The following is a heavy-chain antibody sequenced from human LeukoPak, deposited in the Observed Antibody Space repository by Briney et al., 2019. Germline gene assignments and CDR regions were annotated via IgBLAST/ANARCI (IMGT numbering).Heavy chain of an antibody. CDR3: ARSGYYNWNDVYYFDY. V-gene: IGHV3-53*01. J-gene: IGHJ4*02. Sequence: GGSLRLSCAASGFAVSSNYMSWVRQAPGKGLEWVSVIYSGGSTYYADSVKGRFTISGDNSKNTLYLQMNSLRAEDTAVYYCARSGYYNWNDVYYFDYWGQGTLVTVSS. CDR1: GFAVSSNY. CDR2: IYSGGST. D-gene: IGHD1-1*01.